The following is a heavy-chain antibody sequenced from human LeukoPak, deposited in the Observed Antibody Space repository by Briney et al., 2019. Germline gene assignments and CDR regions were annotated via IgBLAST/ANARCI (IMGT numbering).Heavy chain of an antibody. V-gene: IGHV6-1*01. Sequence: SQTLSLTCAISGDSVSSNSAAWTWIRQPPSRGLEWLGRTYYRSKWYNDYAIAVKSRITINPDTSKNQFSLQLNSVTPEDTAVYYCGREGGSVADWGQGTLVTVSS. D-gene: IGHD3-16*01. CDR2: TYYRSKWYN. CDR3: GREGGSVAD. CDR1: GDSVSSNSAA. J-gene: IGHJ4*02.